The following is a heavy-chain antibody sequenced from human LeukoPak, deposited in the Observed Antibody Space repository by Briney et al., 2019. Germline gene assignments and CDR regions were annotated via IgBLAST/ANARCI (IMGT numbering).Heavy chain of an antibody. Sequence: GGSLRLSCAASGFNFNDYAMKWVRQAPGKGLEWVAAISRTSAYIYCSDSVKGRFTISRDSAKNSVYLQMDSLRAEDTAIYYCARDERRYCRDISCYPGDYWGQGTLVTVSS. D-gene: IGHD2-15*01. CDR1: GFNFNDYA. CDR2: ISRTSAYI. CDR3: ARDERRYCRDISCYPGDY. J-gene: IGHJ4*02. V-gene: IGHV3-21*01.